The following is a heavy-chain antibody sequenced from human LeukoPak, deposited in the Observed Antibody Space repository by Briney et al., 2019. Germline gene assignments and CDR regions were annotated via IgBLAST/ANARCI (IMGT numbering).Heavy chain of an antibody. CDR2: IYTSGST. Sequence: SETLSLTCAVYGGSFSGYYWSWIRQPPGKGLEWIGRIYTSGSTNYNPSLKSRVTISVDTSKNQFSLKLSSATAADTAVYYCARLMSDWSPFDSWGQGTLVTVSS. V-gene: IGHV4-59*10. CDR1: GGSFSGYY. CDR3: ARLMSDWSPFDS. D-gene: IGHD3-9*01. J-gene: IGHJ4*02.